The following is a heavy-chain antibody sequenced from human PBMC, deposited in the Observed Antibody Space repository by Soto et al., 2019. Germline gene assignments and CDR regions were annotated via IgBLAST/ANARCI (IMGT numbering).Heavy chain of an antibody. D-gene: IGHD3-22*01. Sequence: GESLKISCNGSGYSFTSYWIGWVRQMPGKGLEWMAIMYPDDSDIRYSPSFEAHVTISADKSTSTAFLQWSSLKASDTAMYYCATAYVYDFENSNYYRDAFDIWGQGTLVTVSS. CDR1: GYSFTSYW. J-gene: IGHJ3*02. CDR2: MYPDDSDI. CDR3: ATAYVYDFENSNYYRDAFDI. V-gene: IGHV5-51*01.